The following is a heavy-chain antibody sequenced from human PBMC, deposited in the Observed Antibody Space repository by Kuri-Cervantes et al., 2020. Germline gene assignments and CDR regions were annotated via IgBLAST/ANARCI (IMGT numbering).Heavy chain of an antibody. D-gene: IGHD2-21*02. V-gene: IGHV3-23*01. CDR1: GFTFSSYA. CDR2: ISGSSGST. CDR3: TRDPPGGVTTYHYDY. J-gene: IGHJ4*02. Sequence: GESLKISCAASGFTFSSYAMSWVRQAPGKGLEWVSGISGSSGSTYYADSVKGRFTISRDNSKNTLYLQMDSLRAEDTAVYYCTRDPPGGVTTYHYDYWGQGTLVTVSS.